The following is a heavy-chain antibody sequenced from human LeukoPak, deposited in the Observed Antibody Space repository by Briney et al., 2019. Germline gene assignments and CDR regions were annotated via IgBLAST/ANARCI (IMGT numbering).Heavy chain of an antibody. Sequence: GGSLRLSCAASGFTFSSYSMNWVRQAPGKGLEWVSSISSSSSYIYYADSVKGRFTISRDNAKNSLYLQMNSLRAEDTAVYYCARTPHYDFWSGYSYYYYYMDVWGKGTTVTVSS. CDR1: GFTFSSYS. J-gene: IGHJ6*03. V-gene: IGHV3-21*01. D-gene: IGHD3-3*01. CDR2: ISSSSSYI. CDR3: ARTPHYDFWSGYSYYYYYMDV.